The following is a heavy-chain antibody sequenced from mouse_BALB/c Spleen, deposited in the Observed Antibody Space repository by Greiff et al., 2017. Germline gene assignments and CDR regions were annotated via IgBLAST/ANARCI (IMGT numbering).Heavy chain of an antibody. D-gene: IGHD2-1*01. CDR1: GFTFSDYY. Sequence: EVQGVESGGGLVKPGGSLKLSCAASGFTFSDYYMYWVRQTPEKRLEWVATISDGSSYTYYTDSVKGRFTISRDNAKNKLYLQMSSLKSEDTAMYYCARAYGNYDYIDYWGQGTTLTVSS. V-gene: IGHV5-4*02. CDR2: ISDGSSYT. J-gene: IGHJ2*01. CDR3: ARAYGNYDYIDY.